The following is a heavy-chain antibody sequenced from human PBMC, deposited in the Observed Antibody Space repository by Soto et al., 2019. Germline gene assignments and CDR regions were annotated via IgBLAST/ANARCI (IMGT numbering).Heavy chain of an antibody. Sequence: EVQLVESGGGLVQPGGSLKVSCAATGFTFSGSAMHWVRQASGKGLEWVGRIRSKANSYATTYAASVKGRFTISRDDSKNTAYRQMNSLKTEDTAVYYCTFTKASIPYWGQGTLVTVSS. V-gene: IGHV3-73*02. J-gene: IGHJ4*02. CDR3: TFTKASIPY. CDR1: GFTFSGSA. CDR2: IRSKANSYAT. D-gene: IGHD2-2*01.